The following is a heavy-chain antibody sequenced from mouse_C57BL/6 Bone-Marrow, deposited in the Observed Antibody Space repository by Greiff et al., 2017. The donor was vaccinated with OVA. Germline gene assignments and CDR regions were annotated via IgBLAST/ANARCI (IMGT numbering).Heavy chain of an antibody. Sequence: VQLQQSGAELVRPGASVKLSCTASGFNITDYYMHWVKQRPEQGLEWIGRIDPEDGDTEYAPKFQGKATMTADTSSNTAYLQLSSLTSEDTAVYYCTLSTMVTTGFDYWGQGTTLTVSS. D-gene: IGHD2-2*01. J-gene: IGHJ2*01. CDR3: TLSTMVTTGFDY. CDR2: IDPEDGDT. V-gene: IGHV14-1*01. CDR1: GFNITDYY.